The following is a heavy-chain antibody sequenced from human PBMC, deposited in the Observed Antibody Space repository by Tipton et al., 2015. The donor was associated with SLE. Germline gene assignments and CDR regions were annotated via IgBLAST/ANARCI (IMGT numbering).Heavy chain of an antibody. CDR3: ARDGGTSSSRSLVY. J-gene: IGHJ4*02. V-gene: IGHV3-30*04. D-gene: IGHD6-19*01. CDR1: GFTFSSYA. CDR2: ISYDGSNK. Sequence: SLRLSCAASGFTFSSYAMHWVRQAPGKGLEWVAVISYDGSNKYYADSVKGRFTISRDNSKNTLYLQMNSLRAEDTAVYYCARDGGTSSSRSLVYWGQGTLVTVSS.